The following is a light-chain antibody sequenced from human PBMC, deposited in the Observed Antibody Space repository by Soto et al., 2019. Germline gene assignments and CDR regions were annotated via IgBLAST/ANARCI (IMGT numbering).Light chain of an antibody. CDR2: EVS. CDR3: SSYSISTAYL. V-gene: IGLV2-14*01. Sequence: SALTQPASVSWSPGQSITISCTGTSSDVGGYDYVSWYQLHPGKAPKLMVFEVSNRPSGVSYRFSGSKSGNTASLTISGLQAEDEADYFCSSYSISTAYLFGTGTKVTVL. CDR1: SSDVGGYDY. J-gene: IGLJ1*01.